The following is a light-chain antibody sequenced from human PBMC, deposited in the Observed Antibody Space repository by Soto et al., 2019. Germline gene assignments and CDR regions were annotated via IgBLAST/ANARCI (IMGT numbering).Light chain of an antibody. CDR2: GAS. CDR3: QQYNNWPWT. CDR1: QSVSSN. Sequence: DIVMTQSPAALSVSPGERAALSCRASQSVSSNLAWYQQKPGQAPRLIIYGASTRATGIPARFSGSGSGTEFTLTISSLQSEDVSVYYCQQYNNWPWTFGQGTKVDI. V-gene: IGKV3-15*01. J-gene: IGKJ1*01.